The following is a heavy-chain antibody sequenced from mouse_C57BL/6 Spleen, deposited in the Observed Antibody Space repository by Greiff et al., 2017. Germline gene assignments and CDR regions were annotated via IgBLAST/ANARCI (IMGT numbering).Heavy chain of an antibody. CDR2: IYPGSGST. J-gene: IGHJ4*01. D-gene: IGHD1-1*01. V-gene: IGHV1-55*01. CDR3: ARRGAVVAPYAMDY. CDR1: GYTFTSYW. Sequence: VKLQQPGAELVKPGASVKMSCKASGYTFTSYWITWVKQRPGQGLEWIGDIYPGSGSTNYNEKFKSKATLTVDTSSSTAYMQLSSLTSEDSAVYYCARRGAVVAPYAMDYWGQGTSVTVSS.